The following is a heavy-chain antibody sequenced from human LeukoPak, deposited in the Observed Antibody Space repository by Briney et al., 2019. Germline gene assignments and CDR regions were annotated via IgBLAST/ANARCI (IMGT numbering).Heavy chain of an antibody. CDR3: ARETPYGGIDY. V-gene: IGHV4-59*01. CDR2: IYYSGST. J-gene: IGHJ4*02. Sequence: SETLSLTCPVSGGSISSYYWSWIRQPPGKGLEWIGYIYYSGSTNYNPSLKSRVTISVDTSKNQFSLKLSPVTAADTAVYYCARETPYGGIDYWGQGTLVTVSS. D-gene: IGHD4-23*01. CDR1: GGSISSYY.